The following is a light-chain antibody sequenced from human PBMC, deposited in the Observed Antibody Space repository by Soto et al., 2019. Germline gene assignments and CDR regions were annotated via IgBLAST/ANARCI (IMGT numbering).Light chain of an antibody. Sequence: QSVLTQSPSASGTPGQRVSISCSGSTSNIGTNTVSWYQHVPGTAPKLLIYSNDQRPSAVPGRFSGAKSGTSDSLAISGLLSEDEADYYCATWDDSLNVVFGGGTKLTVL. J-gene: IGLJ2*01. V-gene: IGLV1-44*01. CDR1: TSNIGTNT. CDR2: SND. CDR3: ATWDDSLNVV.